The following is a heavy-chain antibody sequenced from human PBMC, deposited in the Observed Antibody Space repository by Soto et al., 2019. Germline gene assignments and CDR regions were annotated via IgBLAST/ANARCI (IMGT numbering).Heavy chain of an antibody. D-gene: IGHD3-10*01. J-gene: IGHJ4*02. V-gene: IGHV1-18*01. CDR1: GYMFISYG. CDR2: ISGYNGNT. CDR3: VRGLDGSGSYYTDY. Sequence: ASVKVSCKASGYMFISYGINWVRQAPGQGLEWMGWISGYNGNTKYAQNLQGRVTMTTDTSTSTAYMEMRSLRSDDTAVYYCVRGLDGSGSYYTDYWGPGTLVTVSS.